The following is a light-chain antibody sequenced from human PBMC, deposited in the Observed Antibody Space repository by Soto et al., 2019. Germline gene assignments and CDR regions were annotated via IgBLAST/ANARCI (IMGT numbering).Light chain of an antibody. J-gene: IGKJ4*01. CDR3: QQYNKWPLT. CDR1: RSVDTD. CDR2: ATS. V-gene: IGKV3-15*01. Sequence: EILMTQSPATLSVSPGDSATLSCRASRSVDTDLAWYQQKPGQAPRLLVFATSARATDVPARFSGSGSGTEFTLTISGLQSEDFAVYYCQQYNKWPLTFGGGTKVDIK.